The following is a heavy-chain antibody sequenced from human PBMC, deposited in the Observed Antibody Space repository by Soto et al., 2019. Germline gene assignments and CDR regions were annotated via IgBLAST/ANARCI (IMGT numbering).Heavy chain of an antibody. J-gene: IGHJ3*02. CDR1: GFTFSSYS. CDR2: ISSSSSYI. CDR3: ARVVMPREWWHTPTADAFDI. D-gene: IGHD2-15*01. V-gene: IGHV3-21*01. Sequence: GGSLRLSCAASGFTFSSYSMNWVRQAPGKGLEWVSSISSSSSYIYYADSVKGRFTISRDNAKNSLYLQMNSLRAEDTAVYYCARVVMPREWWHTPTADAFDIWGQGTMVTVSS.